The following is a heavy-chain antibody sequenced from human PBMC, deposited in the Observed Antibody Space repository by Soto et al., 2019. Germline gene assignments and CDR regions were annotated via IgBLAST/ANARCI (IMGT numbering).Heavy chain of an antibody. Sequence: ASVKVSCKASGYTFTSYDINWVRQATGQGLEWMGWMNPNSGNTGYAQKFQGRVTMTRNTSISTAYMELSSLRSEDTAVYYCARYSSGWTGYYYGMDVWGQGTMVTVSS. CDR2: MNPNSGNT. D-gene: IGHD6-19*01. V-gene: IGHV1-8*01. CDR3: ARYSSGWTGYYYGMDV. J-gene: IGHJ6*02. CDR1: GYTFTSYD.